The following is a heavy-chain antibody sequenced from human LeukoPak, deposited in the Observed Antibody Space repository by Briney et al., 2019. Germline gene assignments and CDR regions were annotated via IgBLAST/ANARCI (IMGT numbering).Heavy chain of an antibody. J-gene: IGHJ6*02. V-gene: IGHV4-30-4*01. Sequence: SQTLSLTCTVSGDSISNGDYYWSWIRQPPGKGLEWIGYIYYSGSTYYNPSLKSRVTISVDTSKNQSSLRLSPATAADTAVYYCARDSRIAAAGLLYYYYYYGMDVWGQGTTVTVSS. D-gene: IGHD6-13*01. CDR2: IYYSGST. CDR3: ARDSRIAAAGLLYYYYYYGMDV. CDR1: GDSISNGDYY.